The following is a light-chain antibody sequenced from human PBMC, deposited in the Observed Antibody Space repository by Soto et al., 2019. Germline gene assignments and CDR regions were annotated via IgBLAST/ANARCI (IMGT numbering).Light chain of an antibody. J-gene: IGKJ1*01. CDR3: QQYDNWPGT. CDR1: QSVSGN. CDR2: GAS. Sequence: EIVMTQSPATLSVSPGERATLSCRASQSVSGNLAWYQQKPGQAPRLLIYGASTRATGIPARFSGSGSGTEFSLTISSLQSEDFAVFYCQQYDNWPGTFGPGTKVDIX. V-gene: IGKV3-15*01.